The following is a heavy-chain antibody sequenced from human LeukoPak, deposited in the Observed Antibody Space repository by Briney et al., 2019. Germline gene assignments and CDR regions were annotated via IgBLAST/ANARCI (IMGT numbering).Heavy chain of an antibody. J-gene: IGHJ4*02. V-gene: IGHV3-21*01. D-gene: IGHD6-19*01. CDR3: ARSHRIAVAAPIFDY. CDR2: ISSSSSYI. Sequence: PGGSLRLSCAASGFTFSSYSMNWVRQAPGTGLEWVSSISSSSSYIYYADSVKGRFTISRDNAKNSLYLQMNSLRAEDTAVYYCARSHRIAVAAPIFDYWGQGTLVTVSS. CDR1: GFTFSSYS.